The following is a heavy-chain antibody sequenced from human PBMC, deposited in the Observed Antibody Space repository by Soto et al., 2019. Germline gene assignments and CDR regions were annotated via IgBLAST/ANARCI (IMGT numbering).Heavy chain of an antibody. D-gene: IGHD3-10*01. J-gene: IGHJ4*02. CDR1: GYMFISYG. CDR3: VRDLDGSGSYYTDY. Sequence: QVQLVQSGAEVKKPGASVKVSCKASGYMFISYGINWVRQAPGQGLEWMGWIRPYNGDTRYAQNLQGRVTMTTDTSTITAYMEMRSLRSDDTAVYYCVRDLDGSGSYYTDYWGPRTLVTVSS. CDR2: IRPYNGDT. V-gene: IGHV1-18*01.